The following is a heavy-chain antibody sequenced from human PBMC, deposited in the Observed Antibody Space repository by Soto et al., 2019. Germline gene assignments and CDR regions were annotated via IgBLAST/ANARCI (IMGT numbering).Heavy chain of an antibody. CDR3: ASVTFGGIVLAH. J-gene: IGHJ4*02. V-gene: IGHV4-59*01. CDR2: IYFNGNT. Sequence: LVTLSRTCPVSAYSFRKYDWTLLRQPPGKGLEWIGYIYFNGNTKYNPSLEGRLTISIDTSKKEFSLKLTSVTAADAAVYYCASVTFGGIVLAHWGQGTLVTGFS. CDR1: AYSFRKYD. D-gene: IGHD3-16*01.